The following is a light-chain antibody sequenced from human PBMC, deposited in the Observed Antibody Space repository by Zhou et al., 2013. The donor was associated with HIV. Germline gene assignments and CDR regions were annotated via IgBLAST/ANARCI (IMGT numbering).Light chain of an antibody. CDR1: QDINNY. CDR2: LAS. CDR3: LQHKSYPLT. J-gene: IGKJ4*01. Sequence: DIQMTQSPSAMSASVGDRVTITCRASQDINNYLAWFQLKPGKAPKRLIFLASSLQSGVPSRFSGSGSGTEFTLTITSLQPEDFATYYCLQHKSYPLTFGGGTKVEIK. V-gene: IGKV1-17*03.